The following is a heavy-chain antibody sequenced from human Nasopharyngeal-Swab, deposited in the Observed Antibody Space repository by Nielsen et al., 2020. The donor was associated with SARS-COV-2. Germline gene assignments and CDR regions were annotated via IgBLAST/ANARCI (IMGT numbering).Heavy chain of an antibody. V-gene: IGHV3-30-3*01. J-gene: IGHJ6*04. CDR3: ARDLGDV. Sequence: GVSLRLSCAASGFTFSSYAMHWVRQAPGKGLEWVAVISYDGSNKYYADSVKGRFTISRDNSKNALYLQMNSLRAEDTAVYYCARDLGDVWGKGTTVTVSS. CDR1: GFTFSSYA. CDR2: ISYDGSNK.